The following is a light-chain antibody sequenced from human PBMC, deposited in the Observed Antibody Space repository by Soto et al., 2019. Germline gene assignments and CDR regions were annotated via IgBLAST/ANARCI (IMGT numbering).Light chain of an antibody. V-gene: IGKV3-20*01. Sequence: PGDRATLSCRASQSVNSNYLAWYQRKPGQAPRLLIYGASNRATDIPYRFSASGSGKDFTLTITRLEAEDFAVYYCQQYDSTPPTFGQGTKVEVK. CDR2: GAS. CDR1: QSVNSNY. CDR3: QQYDSTPPT. J-gene: IGKJ1*01.